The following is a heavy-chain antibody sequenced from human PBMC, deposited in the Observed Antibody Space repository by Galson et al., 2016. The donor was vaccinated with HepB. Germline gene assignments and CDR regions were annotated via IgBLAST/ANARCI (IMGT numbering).Heavy chain of an antibody. V-gene: IGHV3-48*02. J-gene: IGHJ4*02. CDR2: ITRSGDAT. CDR3: ARDFDY. Sequence: SLRLSCAASGFSFSNSGMSWVRQAPGRGLEWVSGITRSGDATHYADFVKGRFTISSDNAMNSLFLQMNSLSDEDTAVYYCARDFDYWGQGTLVTVSS. CDR1: GFSFSNSG.